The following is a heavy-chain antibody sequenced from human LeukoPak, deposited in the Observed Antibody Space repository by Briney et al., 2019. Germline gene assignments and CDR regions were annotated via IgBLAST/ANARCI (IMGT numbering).Heavy chain of an antibody. CDR1: GFTFSSHG. D-gene: IGHD3-22*01. CDR2: IWYDGSNK. J-gene: IGHJ4*02. V-gene: IGHV3-33*01. CDR3: ARDTYYDGSGYHDY. Sequence: PGGFLRLSCAASGFTFSSHGMHWVRQAPGKGLEWVAIIWYDGSNKYYADSVKGRFTISRDNSKNTLFLQMNSLRAEDTAVYYCARDTYYDGSGYHDYWGQGTLVTVSS.